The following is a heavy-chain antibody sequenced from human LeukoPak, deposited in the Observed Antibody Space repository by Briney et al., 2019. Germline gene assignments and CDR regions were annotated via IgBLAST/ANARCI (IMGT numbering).Heavy chain of an antibody. J-gene: IGHJ4*02. Sequence: ASVKVSCKASGYTFTGHYMHWVRQAPGQGLEWMGWINPNSGGTNYAQKFQGRVTMTRDTSISTAYMGLSRLRSDDTAVYYCARDLLRWPGDYWGQGTLVTVSS. V-gene: IGHV1-2*02. D-gene: IGHD4-23*01. CDR3: ARDLLRWPGDY. CDR1: GYTFTGHY. CDR2: INPNSGGT.